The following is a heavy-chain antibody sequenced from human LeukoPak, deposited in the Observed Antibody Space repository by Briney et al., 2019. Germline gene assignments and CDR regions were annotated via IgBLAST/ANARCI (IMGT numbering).Heavy chain of an antibody. CDR1: GGSISSYY. D-gene: IGHD3-22*01. V-gene: IGHV4-4*07. Sequence: SETLSLTCTVSGGSISSYYWSWIRQPAGTGLEWIGRIYTSGSTNYNPSLKSRVTISVDKSKNQFSLKLSSVTAADTAVYYCARVNYYDSSGYYAYYYYMDVWGKGTTVTVSS. J-gene: IGHJ6*03. CDR2: IYTSGST. CDR3: ARVNYYDSSGYYAYYYYMDV.